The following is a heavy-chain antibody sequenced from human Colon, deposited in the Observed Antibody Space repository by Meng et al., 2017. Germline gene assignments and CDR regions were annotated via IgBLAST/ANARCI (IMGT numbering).Heavy chain of an antibody. D-gene: IGHD3-10*01. V-gene: IGHV1-69*01. CDR2: IIPYLGRP. CDR1: GGPFSSFA. Sequence: QVHLVQSGAEVKEPGSSVTVSCKSPGGPFSSFAISWVRQAPGQGLEWMGGIIPYLGRPEYSQIFQGRVTITADESTSTVYMELNSLRSEDTAVYYCARGGVSYQLETRLAYWGQGTLVTVSS. J-gene: IGHJ4*02. CDR3: ARGGVSYQLETRLAY.